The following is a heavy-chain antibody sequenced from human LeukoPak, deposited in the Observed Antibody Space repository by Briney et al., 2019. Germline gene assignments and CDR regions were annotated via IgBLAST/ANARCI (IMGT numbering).Heavy chain of an antibody. CDR2: IYYSGST. Sequence: PSETLSLTCTVSGGSISSYYWSWIRQPPGKGLEWIGYIYYSGSTNYNPSLKSRLTISVDTSKNQFSLKLSSVTAADTAVYYCARLYYYGSGSYSWFDPWGQGTLVTVSS. J-gene: IGHJ5*02. D-gene: IGHD3-10*01. CDR1: GGSISSYY. V-gene: IGHV4-59*08. CDR3: ARLYYYGSGSYSWFDP.